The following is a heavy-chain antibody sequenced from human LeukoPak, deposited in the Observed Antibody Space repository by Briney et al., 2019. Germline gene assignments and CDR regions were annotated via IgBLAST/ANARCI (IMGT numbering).Heavy chain of an antibody. CDR3: ARIPGP. D-gene: IGHD2-2*02. CDR1: GGSISSGSYY. CDR2: IYTSGST. Sequence: PSETLSLTCTVSGGSISSGSYYWSWIRQPAGKGLEWIGRIYTSGSTNYNPSLKSRVTISVDTSKNQFSLKLSSVTAADTAVYYCARIPGPWGQGTLVSVSS. J-gene: IGHJ5*02. V-gene: IGHV4-61*02.